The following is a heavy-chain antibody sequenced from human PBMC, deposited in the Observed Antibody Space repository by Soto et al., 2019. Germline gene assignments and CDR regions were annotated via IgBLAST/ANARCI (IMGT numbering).Heavy chain of an antibody. CDR1: GFTLRSYS. Sequence: GGSLRLSCAASGFTLRSYSMNWVRQAPGKGLEWVSYISRSSTYIYYADSVKGRFTISRDNAKNSLYLQMNSLRAEDTAVYYCARESAAPAAATYFDYWGQGTLVTVSS. CDR2: ISRSSTYI. J-gene: IGHJ4*02. V-gene: IGHV3-21*01. D-gene: IGHD2-2*01. CDR3: ARESAAPAAATYFDY.